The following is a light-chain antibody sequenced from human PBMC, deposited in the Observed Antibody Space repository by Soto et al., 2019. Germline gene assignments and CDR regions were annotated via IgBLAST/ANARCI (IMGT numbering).Light chain of an antibody. CDR1: QTISSW. CDR2: KAS. Sequence: IRLTNTNSTLSGSVGDRVTITCRASQTISSWLAWYQQKPGKAPKLLIYKASTLKSGVPSRFSGSGSGTEFTLTISSLQPDDFATYYCQVYNSHPNAFGQGTKVDI. V-gene: IGKV1-5*03. CDR3: QVYNSHPNA. J-gene: IGKJ1*01.